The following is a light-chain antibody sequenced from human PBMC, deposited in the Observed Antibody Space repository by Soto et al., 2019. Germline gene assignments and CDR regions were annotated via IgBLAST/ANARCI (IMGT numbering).Light chain of an antibody. J-gene: IGKJ1*01. V-gene: IGKV3-15*01. CDR2: GAS. Sequence: EVVMTQSPATLSVSPGERATLSCRASQSVNANLAWYQQKPGQAPRLLIHGASNRATGIPARFSGSGFGTEFIHIISRLQSEDFAVYYCQQYNTWLWTFGQGTKVEI. CDR1: QSVNAN. CDR3: QQYNTWLWT.